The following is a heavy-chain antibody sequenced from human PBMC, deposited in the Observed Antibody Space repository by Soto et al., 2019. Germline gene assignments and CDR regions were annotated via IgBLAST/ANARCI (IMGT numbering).Heavy chain of an antibody. CDR3: ARDFYGFDY. CDR1: GGSISSYY. Sequence: SETLYLTCTVSGGSISSYYWSWIRQPPGKGLEWIGYIYYSGSTNYNPSLKSRVTISVDTSKNQFSLKLSSVTAADTAVYYCARDFYGFDYWGQGTLVTVSS. CDR2: IYYSGST. J-gene: IGHJ4*02. V-gene: IGHV4-59*01. D-gene: IGHD3-16*01.